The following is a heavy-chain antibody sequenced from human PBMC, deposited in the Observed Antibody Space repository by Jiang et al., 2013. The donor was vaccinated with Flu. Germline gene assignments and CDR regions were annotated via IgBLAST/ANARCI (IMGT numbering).Heavy chain of an antibody. V-gene: IGHV1-46*03. CDR3: ARDGGDDILTGYYSPPNFDY. Sequence: GAEVKKPGASVKVSCKASGYTFTSYYMHWVRQAPGQGLEWMGIINPSGGSTSYAQKFQGRVTMTRDTSTSTVYMALSSLRSEDTAVYYCARDGGDDILTGYYSPPNFDYWGQGTLVTVSS. CDR2: INPSGGST. D-gene: IGHD3-9*01. J-gene: IGHJ4*02. CDR1: GYTFTSYY.